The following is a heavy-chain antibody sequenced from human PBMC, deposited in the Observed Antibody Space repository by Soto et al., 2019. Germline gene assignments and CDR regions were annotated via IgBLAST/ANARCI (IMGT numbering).Heavy chain of an antibody. V-gene: IGHV1-69*02. D-gene: IGHD1-26*01. CDR2: IIPGRGIA. J-gene: IGHJ3*02. CDR3: ARLLQKHSGHEVETNAFGI. CDR1: GGTFSSYT. Sequence: QVQLVQSGAEVKKPGSSVKVSCTASGGTFSSYTISWVRQAPGQWLEWVGRIIPGRGIANYAQKFQGRVTITADKSPSTAHMALSSMRSEDTAVYYCARLLQKHSGHEVETNAFGIWSQETLVAAS.